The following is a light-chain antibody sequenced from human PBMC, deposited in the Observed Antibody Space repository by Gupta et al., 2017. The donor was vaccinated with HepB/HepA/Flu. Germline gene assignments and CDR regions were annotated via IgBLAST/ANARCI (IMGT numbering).Light chain of an antibody. CDR1: TWGDKY. CDR2: QDS. V-gene: IGLV3-1*01. CDR3: QAWDSSTYV. Sequence: SSELTQPHSVSVSPGQTASITCSGDTWGDKYACWYQQKPGQSPVLVIYQDSKRPSGIPERFSGSISGNTATLTISGTQAMDEADYYCQAWDSSTYVFGTGTKVTVL. J-gene: IGLJ1*01.